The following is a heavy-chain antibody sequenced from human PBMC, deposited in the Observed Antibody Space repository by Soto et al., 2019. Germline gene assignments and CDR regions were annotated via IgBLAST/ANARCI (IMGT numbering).Heavy chain of an antibody. CDR3: ARRIHKLIFRAFDI. Sequence: PSETLSLTCAVYGGSFSGYYWSWIRQPPGKGLEWIGEINHSGSTNYNPSLKSRVTISVDTSKNQFSLKLSSVTAADTAVYYCARRIHKLIFRAFDIGGQGKMVTVSS. V-gene: IGHV4-34*01. CDR1: GGSFSGYY. CDR2: INHSGST. D-gene: IGHD3-10*01. J-gene: IGHJ3*02.